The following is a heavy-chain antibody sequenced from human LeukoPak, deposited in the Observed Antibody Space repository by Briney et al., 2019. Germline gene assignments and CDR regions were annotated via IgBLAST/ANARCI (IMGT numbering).Heavy chain of an antibody. V-gene: IGHV3-48*01. CDR3: ARDHHRRLYDSQARDTFDI. Sequence: SGGSLRLSCAASGFTFSSYTMNWVRQAPGKGLEWVSYIGSSSSITYYADSVKGRFTISRDNAKNSLYLQMNSLRAEDTAVYYCARDHHRRLYDSQARDTFDIWGQGTMVTVSS. D-gene: IGHD3-22*01. CDR2: IGSSSSIT. CDR1: GFTFSSYT. J-gene: IGHJ3*02.